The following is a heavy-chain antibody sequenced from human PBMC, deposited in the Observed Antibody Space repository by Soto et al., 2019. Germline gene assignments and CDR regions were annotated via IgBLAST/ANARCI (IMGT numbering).Heavy chain of an antibody. CDR1: GFTFDSFA. CDR2: LSGVGDAT. Sequence: EVQLLESGGDLVQPGGSLRLSCAASGFTFDSFAMTWVRQAPGKGLEWVSALSGVGDATNYADSVKGRFTISRDNSKNTLYLQINSLRTEDTAVYYCAKATNDWTDHFDYWGQGTPVTVSS. J-gene: IGHJ4*02. CDR3: AKATNDWTDHFDY. D-gene: IGHD3-9*01. V-gene: IGHV3-23*01.